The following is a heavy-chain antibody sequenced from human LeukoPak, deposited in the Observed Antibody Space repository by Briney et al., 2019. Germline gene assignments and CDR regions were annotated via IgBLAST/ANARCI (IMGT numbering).Heavy chain of an antibody. CDR2: IYYSGST. D-gene: IGHD3-22*01. CDR1: GGSISSTRYY. CDR3: ARGPYSYDSSGAFDI. J-gene: IGHJ3*02. V-gene: IGHV4-39*01. Sequence: SETLSLTCTVSGGSISSTRYYWGWIRQPPGKGLEWIGSIYYSGSTYYNPSLKSRVTMSVDRSKNQFSLKLSSVTAADTAVYFCARGPYSYDSSGAFDIWGQGTMVTVSS.